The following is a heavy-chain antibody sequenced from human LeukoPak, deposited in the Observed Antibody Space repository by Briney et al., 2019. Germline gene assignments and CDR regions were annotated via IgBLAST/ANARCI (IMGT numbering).Heavy chain of an antibody. Sequence: GGSLRLSCAGTGMSFSDFREACMQGARQAPGKGRGWDSYIRSSGSTISYAYSVKGRFTISRDNAKNSLYLQMNSLRAEDTAVYYCARDYGLQTSGYYYWGQGPVVTVSS. D-gene: IGHD3-22*01. CDR1: GMSFSDFR. CDR3: ARDYGLQTSGYYY. J-gene: IGHJ4*02. V-gene: IGHV3-48*03. CDR2: IRSSGSTI.